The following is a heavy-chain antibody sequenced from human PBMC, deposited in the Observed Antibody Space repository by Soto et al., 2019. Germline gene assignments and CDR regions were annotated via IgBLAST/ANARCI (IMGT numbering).Heavy chain of an antibody. D-gene: IGHD3-10*01. Sequence: PSETLSLTCTVSGGSISSYYWSWIRQPPGKGLEWIGYIYYSGSTNYNPSLKSRVTISVDTSKNQFSLKLSSVNAADTAVYYCARDKYGSGSHYYYYYGMDVWGQGTTVTVSS. V-gene: IGHV4-59*01. CDR3: ARDKYGSGSHYYYYYGMDV. CDR1: GGSISSYY. CDR2: IYYSGST. J-gene: IGHJ6*02.